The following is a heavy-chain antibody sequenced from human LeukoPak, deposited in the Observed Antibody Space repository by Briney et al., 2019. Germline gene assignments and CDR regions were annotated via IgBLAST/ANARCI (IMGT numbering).Heavy chain of an antibody. V-gene: IGHV1-3*01. Sequence: AASVKVSCKASGYTFTSYAMHWVRQAPGQRLEWMGWINAGNGNTKYSQKFQGRVTITRDTSASTAYMELSSLRSEDTAVYYCARATYGDYDFDYWSQGTLVTVSS. J-gene: IGHJ4*02. CDR2: INAGNGNT. D-gene: IGHD4-17*01. CDR3: ARATYGDYDFDY. CDR1: GYTFTSYA.